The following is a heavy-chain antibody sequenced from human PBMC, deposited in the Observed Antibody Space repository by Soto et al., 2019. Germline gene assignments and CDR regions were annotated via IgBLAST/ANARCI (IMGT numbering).Heavy chain of an antibody. CDR1: GFTFSSYG. D-gene: IGHD2-15*01. J-gene: IGHJ4*02. CDR2: ISYDGSNK. V-gene: IGHV3-30*18. CDR3: AKVVATTPDDS. Sequence: QVQLVESGGGVVQPGRSLRLSCAASGFTFSSYGMHWVRQAPGKGLEWVAVISYDGSNKYYADSVKGRFTISTDNSKNTLYLQMNRLGAEDSAVCYCAKVVATTPDDSWGQGTLVTVSS.